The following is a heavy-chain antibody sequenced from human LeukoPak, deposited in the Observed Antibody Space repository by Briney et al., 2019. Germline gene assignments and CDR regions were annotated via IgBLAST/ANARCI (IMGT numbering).Heavy chain of an antibody. CDR3: ARPDSSGWTMRSFGY. Sequence: SETLSLTCAVYGGSFRGYYWSWIRQPPGKGLEWIGGINYSGNTNYNPSLKSRVTISVDTSKNQFSLKLSSVTAADTAVYYCARPDSSGWTMRSFGYWGQGTLVTVSS. CDR2: INYSGNT. D-gene: IGHD6-19*01. CDR1: GGSFRGYY. V-gene: IGHV4-34*01. J-gene: IGHJ4*02.